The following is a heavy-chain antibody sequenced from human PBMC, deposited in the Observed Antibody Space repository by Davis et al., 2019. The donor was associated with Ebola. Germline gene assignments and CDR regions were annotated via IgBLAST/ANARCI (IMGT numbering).Heavy chain of an antibody. Sequence: GESLKISCAASGFTFSDYYMSWIRQAPGKGLEWVSYISTGANTIYYADSVKGRFTISRDNSKNTLYLQMNSLRAEDTAVYYCAREGGYGMDVWGQGTTVTVSS. D-gene: IGHD3-16*01. V-gene: IGHV3-11*04. CDR2: ISTGANTI. CDR3: AREGGYGMDV. CDR1: GFTFSDYY. J-gene: IGHJ6*02.